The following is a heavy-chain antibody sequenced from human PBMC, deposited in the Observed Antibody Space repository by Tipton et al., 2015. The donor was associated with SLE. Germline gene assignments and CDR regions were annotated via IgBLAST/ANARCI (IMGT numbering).Heavy chain of an antibody. CDR2: ISYDGSNK. CDR3: ARDSTAVAAKMDV. CDR1: GFTFISYA. D-gene: IGHD6-19*01. Sequence: SLRLSCAASGFTFISYAMHWVRQAPGKGLEWVAVISYDGSNKYYADSVKGRFTISRDNSKNTLYLQMNSLRAEDTAVYYCARDSTAVAAKMDVWGQGTTVTVSS. J-gene: IGHJ6*02. V-gene: IGHV3-30*04.